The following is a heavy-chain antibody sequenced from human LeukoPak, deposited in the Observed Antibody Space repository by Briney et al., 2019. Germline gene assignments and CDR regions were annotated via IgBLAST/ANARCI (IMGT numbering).Heavy chain of an antibody. CDR3: ARGMGGSTFADFDS. CDR2: ISAHNGNT. D-gene: IGHD1-26*01. J-gene: IGHJ4*02. Sequence: ASVKVSCKASGYTFTNNGISWVRQAPGQGLEWLGWISAHNGNTNYAQKFQGRVTMTSDTSTTTTYMELRSLTCADTPVYYCARGMGGSTFADFDSWGQGTLVTVSS. CDR1: GYTFTNNG. V-gene: IGHV1-18*01.